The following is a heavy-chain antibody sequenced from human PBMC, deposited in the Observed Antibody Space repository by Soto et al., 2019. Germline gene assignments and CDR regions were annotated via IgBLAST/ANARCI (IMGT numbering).Heavy chain of an antibody. CDR3: ARAEITMVRGVITHLFDP. CDR1: GFTFDDYG. CDR2: INWNGGST. V-gene: IGHV3-20*04. J-gene: IGHJ5*02. Sequence: PGGSLRLSCAASGFTFDDYGMSWVRQVPGKGLEWVSGINWNGGSTGYAGSVKGRFTISRDNAKNSLYLQMNSLRAEDTALYYCARAEITMVRGVITHLFDPWGQGTLVTVSS. D-gene: IGHD3-10*01.